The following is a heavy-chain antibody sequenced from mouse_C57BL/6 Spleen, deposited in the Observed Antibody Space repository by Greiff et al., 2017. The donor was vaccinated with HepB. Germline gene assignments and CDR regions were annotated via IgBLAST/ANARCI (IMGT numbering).Heavy chain of an antibody. V-gene: IGHV1-82*01. D-gene: IGHD2-1*01. CDR2: IYPCDGDT. CDR3: DRLDGNYVDY. CDR1: GYAFSSSW. J-gene: IGHJ2*01. Sequence: QVQLKESGPELVKPGASVKISCKASGYAFSSSWMNWVKQRPGKGLEWIGRIYPCDGDTNYNGKFKGKATLTADKSSSTAYMQLSSLTSEDSAVYVCDRLDGNYVDYWGQGTTLTVSS.